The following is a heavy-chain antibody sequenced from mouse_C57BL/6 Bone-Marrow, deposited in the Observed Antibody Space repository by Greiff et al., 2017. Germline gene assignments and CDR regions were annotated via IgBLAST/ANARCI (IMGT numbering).Heavy chain of an antibody. CDR3: TTHGSSYGGAMDY. CDR1: GFNIKDDY. J-gene: IGHJ4*01. CDR2: IDPENGDT. Sequence: VQLQQSGAELVRPGASVKLSCTASGFNIKDDYMHWVKQRPEQGLEWIGWIDPENGDTEYDSKFQGQATITADTSSHTAYLQLSSLTSEDTAVYYCTTHGSSYGGAMDYWGKGTSVTVSS. V-gene: IGHV14-4*01. D-gene: IGHD1-1*01.